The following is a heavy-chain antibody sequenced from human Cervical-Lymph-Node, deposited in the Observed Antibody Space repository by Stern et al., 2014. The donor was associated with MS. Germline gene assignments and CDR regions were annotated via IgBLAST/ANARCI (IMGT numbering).Heavy chain of an antibody. CDR2: LNPNSDDP. D-gene: IGHD3-22*01. J-gene: IGHJ4*02. Sequence: QLVQSGTKMQKPGASVKVSCKVSGYTFTAFFIHWVRQVPGQGLAWMGRLNPNSDDPTYAQNFPDRVTLTRDTSIGTAYLELSRLTSADTAVYYCAREATRIVVGIDYWGQGTQVTVSS. V-gene: IGHV1-2*06. CDR1: GYTFTAFF. CDR3: AREATRIVVGIDY.